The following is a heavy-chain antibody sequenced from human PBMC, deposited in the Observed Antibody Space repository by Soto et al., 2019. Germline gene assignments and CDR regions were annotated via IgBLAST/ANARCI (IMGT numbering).Heavy chain of an antibody. J-gene: IGHJ4*01. V-gene: IGHV1-18*01. CDR1: GYTFTSYG. D-gene: IGHD1-26*01. CDR3: SRGHLAAPELFDF. CDR2: ISAYNGNT. Sequence: SVKVSCKASGYTFTSYGISWVRQAPGQGLEWMGWISAYNGNTNYAQKLQGRVTMTTDTSTSTAYMELRSLRSDDTAVYYCSRGHLAAPELFDFCAQGTPVTVSS.